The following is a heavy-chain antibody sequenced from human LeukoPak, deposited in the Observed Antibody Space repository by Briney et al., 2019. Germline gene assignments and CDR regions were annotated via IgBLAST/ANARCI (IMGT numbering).Heavy chain of an antibody. CDR1: GFPFRTYS. CDR2: ISSRNSYI. V-gene: IGHV3-21*01. Sequence: PGGSLRLSCAASGFPFRTYSMNWVRQAPGKGLEWVSYISSRNSYIYYADSVKGRFTISRDNAKNSLSLQMNSLRAEDTAVYYCARGADCSGDSCANDAIDIWGQGTMVTVSS. J-gene: IGHJ3*02. D-gene: IGHD2-15*01. CDR3: ARGADCSGDSCANDAIDI.